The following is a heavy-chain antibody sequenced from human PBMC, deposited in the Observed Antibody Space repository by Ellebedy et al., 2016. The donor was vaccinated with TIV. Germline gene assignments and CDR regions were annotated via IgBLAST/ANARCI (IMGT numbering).Heavy chain of an antibody. CDR3: ARKAGIWRSFAARGFDY. Sequence: SETLSLTCAVYGGSFSGYYWSWVRQSPGKGLEWIGEVNHSGDTNYNPSLRSRFTISLDTTKNQFSLKVTSVTAADTAVYYCARKAGIWRSFAARGFDYWGQGTLVTVSS. CDR2: VNHSGDT. D-gene: IGHD6-6*01. J-gene: IGHJ4*02. V-gene: IGHV4-34*01. CDR1: GGSFSGYY.